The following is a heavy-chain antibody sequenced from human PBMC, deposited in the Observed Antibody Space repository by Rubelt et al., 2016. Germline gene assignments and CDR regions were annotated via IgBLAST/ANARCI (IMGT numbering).Heavy chain of an antibody. CDR2: MNPNSGNT. Sequence: QVQLVQSGAEVKKPGASVKVSCKASGYTFTCYDINWVRQATGQGLEWMGWMNPNSGNTGYAQKFQGRVTMTRNTSISTAYMGLSSLRSEDTAVYYCGRLSITIFGVVVYYGMDVWGQGTTVTVSS. CDR3: GRLSITIFGVVVYYGMDV. CDR1: GYTFTCYD. J-gene: IGHJ6*02. D-gene: IGHD3-3*01. V-gene: IGHV1-8*01.